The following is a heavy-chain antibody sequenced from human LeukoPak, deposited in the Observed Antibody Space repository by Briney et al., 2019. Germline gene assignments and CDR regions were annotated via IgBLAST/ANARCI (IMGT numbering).Heavy chain of an antibody. J-gene: IGHJ3*02. CDR3: ATNRVGTYDRPFDI. Sequence: PSETLSLTCSVSGDSITSYYWSWIRQPPGKGLEWIGYIYYSGSTNYNPSLKSRVTISVDTSKNQFSLELSSVTATDTAVYFCATNRVGTYDRPFDIWGQGTMVTVSS. CDR1: GDSITSYY. V-gene: IGHV4-59*08. D-gene: IGHD1-26*01. CDR2: IYYSGST.